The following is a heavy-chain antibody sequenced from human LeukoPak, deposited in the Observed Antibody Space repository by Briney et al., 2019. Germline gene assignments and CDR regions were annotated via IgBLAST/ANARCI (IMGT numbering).Heavy chain of an antibody. CDR3: ARSGGVVDGVDYFDY. V-gene: IGHV4-59*12. Sequence: SETLSLTCTVSGGSISSYYWSWIRQPPGKGLEWIGYIYYSGSTNYNPSLKSRVTISVDTSKNQFSLKLSSVTAADTAVYYCARSGGVVDGVDYFDYWGQGTLVTVSS. D-gene: IGHD3-16*01. CDR1: GGSISSYY. CDR2: IYYSGST. J-gene: IGHJ4*02.